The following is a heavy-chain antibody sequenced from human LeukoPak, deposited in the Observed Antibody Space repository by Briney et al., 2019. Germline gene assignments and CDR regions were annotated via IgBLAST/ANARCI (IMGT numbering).Heavy chain of an antibody. V-gene: IGHV4-39*07. CDR3: ASLWGYYDILTGYYPNFDY. Sequence: SETLSLTCTVSGGSISSSSYYWGWIRQPPGKGLEWIGSIYYSGSTYYNPSLKSRVTISVDTSKNQFSLKLSSVTAADTAVYYCASLWGYYDILTGYYPNFDYWGQGTLVTVSS. CDR1: GGSISSSSYY. J-gene: IGHJ4*02. CDR2: IYYSGST. D-gene: IGHD3-9*01.